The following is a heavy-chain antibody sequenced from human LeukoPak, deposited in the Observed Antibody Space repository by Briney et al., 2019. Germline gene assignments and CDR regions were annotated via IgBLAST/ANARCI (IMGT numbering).Heavy chain of an antibody. CDR1: GITFTKAY. CDR2: IYYSGTT. Sequence: GSLRLSCAASGITFTKAYMSWIRQPPGKGLEWIGYIYYSGTTNYNPSLKSRVTISVDTSKNQFSLKLSSVTAADTAVYYCARGVYIAAAQYAYWGQGTLVTVSS. CDR3: ARGVYIAAAQYAY. V-gene: IGHV4-59*01. J-gene: IGHJ4*02. D-gene: IGHD6-13*01.